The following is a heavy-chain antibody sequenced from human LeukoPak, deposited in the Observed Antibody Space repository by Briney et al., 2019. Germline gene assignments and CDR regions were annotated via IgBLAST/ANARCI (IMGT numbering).Heavy chain of an antibody. CDR2: IRHDGTKK. CDR1: GLHFRRYG. J-gene: IGHJ4*02. Sequence: PGGALRLPCAASGLHFRRYGIHWARQAPGKGLEWVALIRHDGTKKYYADSVTGRVTISRDNSKNKLYLQVNSLRSEDMAVYYCARLAAGLDYWGQGTLVTVSS. D-gene: IGHD3-9*01. CDR3: ARLAAGLDY. V-gene: IGHV3-30*02.